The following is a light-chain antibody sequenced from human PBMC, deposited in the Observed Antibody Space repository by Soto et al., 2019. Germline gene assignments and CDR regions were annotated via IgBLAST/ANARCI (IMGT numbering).Light chain of an antibody. Sequence: QSALTQPASVSGSPGQSITISCTGTSSDVGRSNYVSWYQQHPGEVPKLMIYEVTNRPSGVSNRFSGSKSGNTASLTISGLQTEDEADYYCSSYTSSYTVIFGGGTKLTVL. CDR3: SSYTSSYTVI. V-gene: IGLV2-14*01. CDR1: SSDVGRSNY. J-gene: IGLJ2*01. CDR2: EVT.